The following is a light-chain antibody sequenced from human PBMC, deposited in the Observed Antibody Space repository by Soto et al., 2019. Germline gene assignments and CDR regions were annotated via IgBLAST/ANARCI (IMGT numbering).Light chain of an antibody. Sequence: QSVLTQPASVSGSPGQSITSSCTGTSSDVGGYNSVSWYQQYPGKAPKLMIHDVSNRPSGVSNRFSGSKSGNTASLTISGLQAEDEADYYCSSYTSSSSYVFGSGTKDTVL. CDR3: SSYTSSSSYV. J-gene: IGLJ1*01. CDR1: SSDVGGYNS. CDR2: DVS. V-gene: IGLV2-14*01.